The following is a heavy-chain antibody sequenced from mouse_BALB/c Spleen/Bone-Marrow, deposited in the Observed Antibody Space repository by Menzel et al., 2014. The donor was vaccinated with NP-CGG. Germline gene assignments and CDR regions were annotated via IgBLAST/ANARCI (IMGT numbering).Heavy chain of an antibody. CDR2: IYPGGGYT. D-gene: IGHD2-10*02. J-gene: IGHJ2*01. Sequence: QVHVKQSGAELVRPGTSVKISCKASGYTFTNYWLSWVKQRPGHGLEWIGDIYPGGGYTNFNERFKGKATLTADTSSSTAYMQLSSLTSGDSAVYFCAREEYGNYDRFIDYWGQGTTLTVSS. CDR1: GYTFTNYW. CDR3: AREEYGNYDRFIDY. V-gene: IGHV1-63*02.